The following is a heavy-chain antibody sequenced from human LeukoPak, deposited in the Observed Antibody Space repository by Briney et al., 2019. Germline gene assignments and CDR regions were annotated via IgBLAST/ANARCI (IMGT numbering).Heavy chain of an antibody. CDR3: ARDNYDSSDYGMDV. V-gene: IGHV1-3*01. CDR1: GYTFTAYA. J-gene: IGHJ6*02. Sequence: ASVKVSCKASGYTFTAYAIHWVRRAPGQRLEWMGWITAANGNTKYSQKLQGRVTMTTDTSTSTAYMELRSLRSDDTAVYYCARDNYDSSDYGMDVWGQGTTVTVSS. CDR2: ITAANGNT. D-gene: IGHD3-22*01.